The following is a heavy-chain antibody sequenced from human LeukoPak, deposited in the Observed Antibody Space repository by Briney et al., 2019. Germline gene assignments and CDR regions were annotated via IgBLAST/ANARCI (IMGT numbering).Heavy chain of an antibody. V-gene: IGHV3-7*01. CDR3: ARDESTTIYSSSWSDY. Sequence: PGGSLRLSCVASGFNFNDHWMTWVRQAPGKGLEWVANIKPDGSVRNSVDSVKGRFAISRDNAKNSLYLQMNSLRAEDTAVYYCARDESTTIYSSSWSDYWGQGTLVTVSS. CDR2: IKPDGSVR. D-gene: IGHD6-13*01. CDR1: GFNFNDHW. J-gene: IGHJ4*02.